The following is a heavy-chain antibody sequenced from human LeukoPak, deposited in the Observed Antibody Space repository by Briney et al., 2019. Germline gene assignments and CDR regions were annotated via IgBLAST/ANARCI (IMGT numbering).Heavy chain of an antibody. V-gene: IGHV4-39*01. D-gene: IGHD6-19*01. CDR1: GGSISSSSYY. CDR3: ARQYSSGWSQDFDY. J-gene: IGHJ4*02. Sequence: SETLSLTCTVSGGSISSSSYYWGWIRQPLGKGLEWIGSIYYSGSTYYNPSLKSRVTISVDTSKNQFSLKLSSVTAADTAVYYCARQYSSGWSQDFDYWGQGTLVTVSS. CDR2: IYYSGST.